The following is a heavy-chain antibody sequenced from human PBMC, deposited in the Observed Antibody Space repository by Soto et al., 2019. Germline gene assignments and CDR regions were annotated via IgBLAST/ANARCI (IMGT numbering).Heavy chain of an antibody. CDR2: ISSSSSTI. CDR1: GFTFSSYS. Sequence: EVQLVESGGGLVQHGGSLRLSCAASGFTFSSYSMNWVRQAPGKGLEWVSYISSSSSTIYYADSVKGRFTISRDNAKNSLYLQMHSLRDEDTAVYYCARDSSEFWSGYQASSWYFDYWGQGTLVTVSS. CDR3: ARDSSEFWSGYQASSWYFDY. J-gene: IGHJ4*02. D-gene: IGHD3-3*01. V-gene: IGHV3-48*02.